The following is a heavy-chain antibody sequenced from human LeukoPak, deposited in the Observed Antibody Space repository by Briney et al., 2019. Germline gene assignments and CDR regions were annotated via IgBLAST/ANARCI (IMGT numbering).Heavy chain of an antibody. CDR1: GYTFTSYY. V-gene: IGHV1-46*03. D-gene: IGHD3-3*01. CDR2: INPSGGST. Sequence: ASVKVSCKASGYTFTSYYMHWVRQAPGQGLEWMGIINPSGGSTSYAQKFQGRVTMTRDTSTSTVYMELSSLRSEDTAVYYCASGSSVGQYDFWSGYWGFDPWGQGTLVTVSS. CDR3: ASGSSVGQYDFWSGYWGFDP. J-gene: IGHJ5*02.